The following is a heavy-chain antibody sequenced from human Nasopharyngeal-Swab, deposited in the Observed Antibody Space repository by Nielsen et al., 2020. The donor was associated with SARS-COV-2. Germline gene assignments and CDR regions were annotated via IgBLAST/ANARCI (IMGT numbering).Heavy chain of an antibody. D-gene: IGHD6-19*01. CDR3: ARDPKWAVAGSLRTYFDY. J-gene: IGHJ4*02. Sequence: GRQAPGKGLEWVAVISYDGSNKYYADSVKGRFTISRDNSKNTLYLQMNSLRAEDTAVYYCARDPKWAVAGSLRTYFDYWGQGTLVTVSS. V-gene: IGHV3-30-3*01. CDR2: ISYDGSNK.